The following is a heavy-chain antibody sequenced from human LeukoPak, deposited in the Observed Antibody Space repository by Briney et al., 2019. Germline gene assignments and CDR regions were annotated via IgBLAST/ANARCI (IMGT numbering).Heavy chain of an antibody. CDR1: GGSISSGGYY. CDR2: IYYSGST. V-gene: IGHV4-31*03. CDR3: ARSPYSGSRYLAGAFDI. J-gene: IGHJ3*02. D-gene: IGHD1-26*01. Sequence: SETLSLTCTVSGGSISSGGYYWSWIRQHPGKGLEWIGYIYYSGSTHYNPSLKSRVTISVDTSKNQFSLKLSSVTAADTAVYYCARSPYSGSRYLAGAFDIWGQGTMVTVSS.